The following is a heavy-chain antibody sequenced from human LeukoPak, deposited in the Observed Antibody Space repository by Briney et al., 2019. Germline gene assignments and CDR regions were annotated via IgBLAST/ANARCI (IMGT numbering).Heavy chain of an antibody. D-gene: IGHD2-2*02. CDR3: AMSNIVVPAAIYAFDI. Sequence: GGSLRLSCAASGFTFDDYAMHWVRQAPGKGLEWVSLVSGDGGSTYYADSVKGRFTISRDNSKNSLYLQMNSLRTEDTALYYCAMSNIVVPAAIYAFDIWGQGTMVTVSS. CDR2: VSGDGGST. CDR1: GFTFDDYA. J-gene: IGHJ3*02. V-gene: IGHV3-43*02.